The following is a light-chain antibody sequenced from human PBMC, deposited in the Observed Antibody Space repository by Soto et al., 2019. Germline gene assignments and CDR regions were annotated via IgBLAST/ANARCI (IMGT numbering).Light chain of an antibody. V-gene: IGKV1-9*01. CDR1: QGISSY. CDR2: AAS. CDR3: QQLNSYPLT. J-gene: IGKJ4*01. Sequence: IQLTQSPSSLSASVGDRVTITCRASQGISSYLAWYQQKPGKAPKLLIYAASTLQSGVPSRFSGSGSGTDFKLAISSLQPEAFATYYCQQLNSYPLTFGGGTKVEIK.